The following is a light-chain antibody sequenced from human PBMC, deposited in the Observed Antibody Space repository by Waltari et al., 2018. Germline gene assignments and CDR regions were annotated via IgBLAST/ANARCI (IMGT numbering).Light chain of an antibody. CDR3: QQYHEWPYT. CDR1: QSVSNN. V-gene: IGKV3-15*01. CDR2: AAF. J-gene: IGKJ2*01. Sequence: ETVMIKSPVPLSVSPGATVTLSCRASQSVSNNVAWYQQTPGQAPRLLIYAAFARGNAIPARFGGSGSGTDFTLTIRPLQSEDFGVYYCQQYHEWPYTFGQGTKLE.